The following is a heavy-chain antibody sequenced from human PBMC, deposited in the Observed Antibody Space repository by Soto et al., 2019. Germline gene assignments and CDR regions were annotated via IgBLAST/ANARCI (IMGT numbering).Heavy chain of an antibody. CDR2: IYYSGST. CDR1: GGSINGGGYY. D-gene: IGHD4-4*01. Sequence: QVQLQESGPGLVKPSQTLSLTCTVSGGSINGGGYYWSWIRQYPGKGLEWIGYIYYSGSTYYNPSLKSRLSISLDTSKTQFSLRLSSLTAADTAVFYCARLQSNLGVDYWGQGTLVTVSS. CDR3: ARLQSNLGVDY. J-gene: IGHJ4*02. V-gene: IGHV4-31*03.